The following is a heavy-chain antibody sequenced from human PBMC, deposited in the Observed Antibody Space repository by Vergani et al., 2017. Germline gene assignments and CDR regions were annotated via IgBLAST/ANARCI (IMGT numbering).Heavy chain of an antibody. Sequence: EVQLLESGGGLVQPGRSLRLSCAASGFTFSSYAMSWVRQAPGKGLEWVSAISGSGGSTYYADSVKGRFTISRDNSKNTLYLQMNSLRAEDTAVYYCAKDRRRGGGLTTYNPPHYYYYGMDVWGQGTTVTVSS. CDR3: AKDRRRGGGLTTYNPPHYYYYGMDV. CDR1: GFTFSSYA. J-gene: IGHJ6*02. V-gene: IGHV3-23*01. CDR2: ISGSGGST. D-gene: IGHD4-17*01.